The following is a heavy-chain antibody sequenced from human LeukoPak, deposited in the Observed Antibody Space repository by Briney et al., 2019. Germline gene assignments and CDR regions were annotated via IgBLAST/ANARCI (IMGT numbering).Heavy chain of an antibody. Sequence: GGSLRLSCAASGFTFSSYWMSWVRQAPGKGLERVANIKKDGSEKYYVDSVKGRFTISRDNAKNSLYLQMNSLRAEDTAVYYCARHYDFWSGYWYYYYMDVWGKGTTVTVSS. J-gene: IGHJ6*03. CDR2: IKKDGSEK. D-gene: IGHD3-3*01. V-gene: IGHV3-7*01. CDR3: ARHYDFWSGYWYYYYMDV. CDR1: GFTFSSYW.